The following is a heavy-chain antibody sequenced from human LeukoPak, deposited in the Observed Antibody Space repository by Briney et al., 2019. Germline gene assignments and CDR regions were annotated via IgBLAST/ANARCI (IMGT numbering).Heavy chain of an antibody. Sequence: ASVNVSCKASGYTLTSYGISWVRQAPGQGLEGMGWISAYNGNTNYAQKPQGRVTMTTDISTSTAYMELRSLRSDDTAVYYCASHQGAYGDYPHYGMDVWGQGTTVTVSS. J-gene: IGHJ6*02. V-gene: IGHV1-18*01. CDR2: ISAYNGNT. D-gene: IGHD4-17*01. CDR3: ASHQGAYGDYPHYGMDV. CDR1: GYTLTSYG.